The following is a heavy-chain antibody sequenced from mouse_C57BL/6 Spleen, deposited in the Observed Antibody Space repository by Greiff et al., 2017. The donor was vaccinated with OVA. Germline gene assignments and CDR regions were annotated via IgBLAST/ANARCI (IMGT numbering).Heavy chain of an antibody. CDR2: IDPTSGGT. D-gene: IGHD2-1*01. CDR1: GYTFTSYW. CDR3: ARRPYGNYDAIDY. V-gene: IGHV1-72*01. J-gene: IGHJ4*01. Sequence: VQLQQPGAELVKPGASVKLSCKASGYTFTSYWMHWVKQRPGRGLEWIGRIDPTSGGTKYNEKFKSTATLTVAKPSRTAYMPLSSLTSEDSAVYNCARRPYGNYDAIDYWGQGTSVTVSS.